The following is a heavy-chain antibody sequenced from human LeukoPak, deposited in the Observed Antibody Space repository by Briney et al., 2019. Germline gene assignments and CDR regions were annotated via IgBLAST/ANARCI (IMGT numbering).Heavy chain of an antibody. J-gene: IGHJ5*02. CDR3: ARDPQYSGSYPGFDP. V-gene: IGHV1-69*05. CDR1: GGTFSSYA. CDR2: IIPIFGTA. Sequence: SVKVSCKASGGTFSSYAISWVRQAPGQGLEWMGGIIPIFGTANYAQKFQGRVTITTDESTSTAYMELSSLRSKDTAVYYCARDPQYSGSYPGFDPWGQGTLVTVSS. D-gene: IGHD1-26*01.